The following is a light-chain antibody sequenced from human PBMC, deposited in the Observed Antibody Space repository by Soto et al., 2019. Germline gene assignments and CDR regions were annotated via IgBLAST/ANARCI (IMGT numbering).Light chain of an antibody. CDR2: KAS. CDR1: QTISSW. CDR3: QHYNSYSEA. V-gene: IGKV1-5*03. Sequence: DIQMTQSPSTLSGSVGDRVTITCRARQTISSWLAWYQQKPGKAPKLLIYKASTLKSGVPSRFSGSGSGTEFTLTLSSLQPDDFATYYFQHYNSYSEAFGQGNKVELQ. J-gene: IGKJ1*01.